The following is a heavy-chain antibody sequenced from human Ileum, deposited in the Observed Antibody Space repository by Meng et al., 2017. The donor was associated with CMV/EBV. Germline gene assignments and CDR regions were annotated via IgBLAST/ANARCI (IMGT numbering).Heavy chain of an antibody. CDR3: AGGSRGWSPVY. CDR2: INPGSRGT. J-gene: IGHJ1*01. D-gene: IGHD6-19*01. V-gene: IGHV1-2*02. CDR1: GYNFTDNN. Sequence: ASVKVSCKASGYNFTDNNIHWVRQAPAQGRGWMGFINPGSRGTDSAQRFRDRVNTTTDTSISTACMEQTSVLSDDAAVYYCAGGSRGWSPVYWGQGTLVTVSS.